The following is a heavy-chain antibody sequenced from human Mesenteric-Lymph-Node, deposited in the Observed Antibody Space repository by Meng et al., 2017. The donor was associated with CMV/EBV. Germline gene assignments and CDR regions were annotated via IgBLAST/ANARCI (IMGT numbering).Heavy chain of an antibody. J-gene: IGHJ4*02. CDR2: ITSSDSII. CDR1: GFTFSTYE. D-gene: IGHD3-3*01. Sequence: GGSLRLSCAASGFTFSTYEMNWVRQAPGKGLEWISYITSSDSIIYYADSVKGRFTISRDNAKNSLYLQMNNLRAEDTAVYYCARGRADFWSDYNTPNFDYWGQGTQVTVSS. V-gene: IGHV3-48*03. CDR3: ARGRADFWSDYNTPNFDY.